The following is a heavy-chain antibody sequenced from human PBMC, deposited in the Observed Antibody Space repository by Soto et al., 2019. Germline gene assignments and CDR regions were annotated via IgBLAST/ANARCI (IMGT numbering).Heavy chain of an antibody. CDR2: IYPGDSDT. J-gene: IGHJ1*01. V-gene: IGHV5-51*01. CDR1: GYSFTSYW. Sequence: GESLKISCKGSGYSFTSYWIGWVRQMPGKGLEWMGIIYPGDSDTRYSPSFQGQVTISADKSISTAYLQWSSLKASDTAMYYCVISGRGAAGAEYFQHWGQGTLVTVSS. D-gene: IGHD6-13*01. CDR3: VISGRGAAGAEYFQH.